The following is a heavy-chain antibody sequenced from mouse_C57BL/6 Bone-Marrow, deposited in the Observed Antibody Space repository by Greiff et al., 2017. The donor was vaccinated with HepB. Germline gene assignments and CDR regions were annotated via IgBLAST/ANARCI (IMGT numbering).Heavy chain of an antibody. CDR2: IYPGDGDT. D-gene: IGHD4-1*01. J-gene: IGHJ2*01. CDR3: ARDWEGDYFDY. V-gene: IGHV1-82*01. Sequence: VMLVESGPELVKPGASVKISCKASGYAFSSSWMNWVKQRPGKGLEWIGRIYPGDGDTNYNGKFKGKATLTADKSSSTAYMQLSSLTSEDSAVYFCARDWEGDYFDYWGQGTTLTVSS. CDR1: GYAFSSSW.